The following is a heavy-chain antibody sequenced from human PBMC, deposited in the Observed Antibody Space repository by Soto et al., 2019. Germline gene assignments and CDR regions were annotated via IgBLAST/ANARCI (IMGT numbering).Heavy chain of an antibody. CDR2: IYWDDDK. CDR3: AHRVLRTVFGLVTTTAIYFDF. CDR1: GFSLTTSGVG. D-gene: IGHD3-3*01. J-gene: IGHJ4*02. Sequence: QITLKESGPPVVKPTETLTLTCTFSGFSLTTSGVGVXWVRXXXXXXXXXXXXIYWDDDKRYSTSLNSRLIITKDTSKNQVVLTMANVDPADTATYYCAHRVLRTVFGLVTTTAIYFDFWGPGTPVVVSS. V-gene: IGHV2-5*02.